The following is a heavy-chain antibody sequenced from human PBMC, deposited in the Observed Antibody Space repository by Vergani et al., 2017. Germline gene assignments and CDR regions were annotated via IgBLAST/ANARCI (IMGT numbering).Heavy chain of an antibody. Sequence: EVQLVESGGGLVKPGGSLRLSCAASGFTFSSYSMNWVRQAPGKGLEWVSSISSSSSYIYYADSVKGRFTISRDNAKNSLYLQMNSLRAEDTAVYYCARVFYDFWSGYFPDNYFDYWGQGTLVTVSS. D-gene: IGHD3-3*01. J-gene: IGHJ4*02. CDR3: ARVFYDFWSGYFPDNYFDY. V-gene: IGHV3-21*01. CDR2: ISSSSSYI. CDR1: GFTFSSYS.